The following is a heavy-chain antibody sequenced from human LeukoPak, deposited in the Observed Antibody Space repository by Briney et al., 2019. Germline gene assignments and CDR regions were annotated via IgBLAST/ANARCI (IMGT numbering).Heavy chain of an antibody. CDR3: AKDLIWFFSEMGAFDI. Sequence: GGSLRLSCAASGFTFSSYGMHWVRQAPGKGLEWVAFIRYDGSNKYCADSVKGRFTISRDNSKNTLYLQMNSLRAEDTAVYYCAKDLIWFFSEMGAFDIWGQGTMVTVSS. V-gene: IGHV3-30*02. D-gene: IGHD5-24*01. J-gene: IGHJ3*02. CDR2: IRYDGSNK. CDR1: GFTFSSYG.